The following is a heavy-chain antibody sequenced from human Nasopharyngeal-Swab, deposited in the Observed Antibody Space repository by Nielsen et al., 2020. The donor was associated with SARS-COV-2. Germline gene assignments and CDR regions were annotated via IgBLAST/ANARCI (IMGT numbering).Heavy chain of an antibody. CDR3: AKDYEWEPSLFDY. CDR2: ISGSGGST. D-gene: IGHD1-26*01. Sequence: GESLKISCAASGFTFSSYAMNWVRQAPGKGLEWVSAISGSGGSTFYADSVKGRFTISRDNSKNALYLQMNSLRAEDTAVYYCAKDYEWEPSLFDYWGQGTLVTVSS. CDR1: GFTFSSYA. J-gene: IGHJ4*02. V-gene: IGHV3-23*01.